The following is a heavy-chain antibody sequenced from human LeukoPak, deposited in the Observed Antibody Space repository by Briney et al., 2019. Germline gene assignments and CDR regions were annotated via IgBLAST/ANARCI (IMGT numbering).Heavy chain of an antibody. V-gene: IGHV5-51*01. CDR3: ARRGRIDAFDI. Sequence: GESLKISCKGSGYSFTNYWIAWVRQMPGKGLEWMGIVYPGDSDTRYSPSFQGQVTISADKSISTAYLQWSSLKASDTAMYYCARRGRIDAFDIWGQGTMVTVSS. CDR2: VYPGDSDT. J-gene: IGHJ3*02. CDR1: GYSFTNYW.